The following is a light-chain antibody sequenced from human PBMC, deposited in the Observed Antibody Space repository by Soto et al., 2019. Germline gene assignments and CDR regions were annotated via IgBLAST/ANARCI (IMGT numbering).Light chain of an antibody. CDR3: QQYGRSPFT. V-gene: IGKV3-20*01. CDR2: GAS. Sequence: EIVLTQSPGTLSFSPGERATLSCRASQSVSSSYLAWYQQKPGQAPRLLIYGASSRATGIPGRFSGSGSGTDFTLTISRLEPEDFAVYYCQQYGRSPFTFGPGTKVDIK. CDR1: QSVSSSY. J-gene: IGKJ3*01.